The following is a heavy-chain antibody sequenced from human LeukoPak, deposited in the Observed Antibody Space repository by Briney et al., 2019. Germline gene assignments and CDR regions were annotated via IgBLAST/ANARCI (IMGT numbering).Heavy chain of an antibody. J-gene: IGHJ5*02. D-gene: IGHD6-19*01. CDR1: GDSVSSNNYY. Sequence: SETLSLTCSVSGDSVSSNNYYWGWIRQPPGKGLEWIGSINHSEKTFYNPSLKSRVTISVDTSNNQFSLKLRSVTAADTAVYYCARDQSGWYNWFDPWGQGTLVTVSS. V-gene: IGHV4-39*02. CDR2: INHSEKT. CDR3: ARDQSGWYNWFDP.